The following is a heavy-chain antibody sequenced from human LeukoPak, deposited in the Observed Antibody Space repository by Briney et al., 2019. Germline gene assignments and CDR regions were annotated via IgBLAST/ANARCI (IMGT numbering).Heavy chain of an antibody. V-gene: IGHV4-59*01. CDR3: ARDLGSMIHDAFDI. CDR2: IYYSGST. J-gene: IGHJ3*02. CDR1: GGSISSYY. D-gene: IGHD3-16*01. Sequence: SETLSLTCTVSGGSISSYYWSWIRQPPGKGLEWIGYIYYSGSTNYNPSLKSRVTISVDTSKNQFSLKLSSVTAADTAVYCCARDLGSMIHDAFDIWGQGTMVTVSS.